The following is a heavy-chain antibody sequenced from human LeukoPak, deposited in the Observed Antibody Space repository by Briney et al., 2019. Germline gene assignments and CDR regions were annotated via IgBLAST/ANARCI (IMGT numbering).Heavy chain of an antibody. J-gene: IGHJ5*02. D-gene: IGHD5-12*01. V-gene: IGHV3-23*01. CDR3: AKDHLYSGYDLTPNWFDP. Sequence: GGSLRLSCAASGFTFSSYAMSWVRQAPGKGLEWVSAISGSGGSTYYADSVKGRFTISRDNSKNTLYLQMNSLRAEDTAVYYCAKDHLYSGYDLTPNWFDPWGQGTLVTVSS. CDR1: GFTFSSYA. CDR2: ISGSGGST.